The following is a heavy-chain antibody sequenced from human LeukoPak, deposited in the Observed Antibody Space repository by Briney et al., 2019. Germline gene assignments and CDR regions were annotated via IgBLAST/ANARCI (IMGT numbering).Heavy chain of an antibody. CDR2: IIPIFGTA. CDR1: GGTFSSYA. D-gene: IGHD4-11*01. CDR3: ARGKDDYSIERKRWDAFDI. V-gene: IGHV1-69*01. Sequence: SVKVSCKASGGTFSSYAISWVRQAPGQGLEWMGGIIPIFGTANYAQKFQGRVTITADESTSTAYMELSSLRSEDTAVYYCARGKDDYSIERKRWDAFDIWGQGTMVTVSS. J-gene: IGHJ3*02.